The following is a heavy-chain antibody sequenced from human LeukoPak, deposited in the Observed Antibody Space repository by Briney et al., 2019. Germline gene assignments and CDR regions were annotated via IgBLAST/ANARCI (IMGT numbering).Heavy chain of an antibody. J-gene: IGHJ4*02. CDR1: GFTFSSYG. Sequence: GGSLRLSCAASGFTFSSYGMHWVRQAPGKGLEWVAFIQYDGNNKNYADSVKGRFTIPRDNSKNTLYLQMNSLRAEDTAVYYCAKGDYFDYWGQGTLVTVSS. V-gene: IGHV3-30*02. CDR2: IQYDGNNK. CDR3: AKGDYFDY.